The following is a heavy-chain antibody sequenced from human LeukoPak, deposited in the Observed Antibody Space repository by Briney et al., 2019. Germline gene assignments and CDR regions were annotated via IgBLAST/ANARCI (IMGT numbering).Heavy chain of an antibody. CDR1: GYTFTGYY. Sequence: ASVKVSCKASGYTFTGYYMHWVRQAPGQGLEWMGWINPNSGGTNYAQKFQGWVTMTRDTSISTAYMELSRLRSDDTAVYYCARDNYDSSGYYPQFDYWGQGTLVTVSS. D-gene: IGHD3-22*01. CDR2: INPNSGGT. V-gene: IGHV1-2*04. J-gene: IGHJ4*02. CDR3: ARDNYDSSGYYPQFDY.